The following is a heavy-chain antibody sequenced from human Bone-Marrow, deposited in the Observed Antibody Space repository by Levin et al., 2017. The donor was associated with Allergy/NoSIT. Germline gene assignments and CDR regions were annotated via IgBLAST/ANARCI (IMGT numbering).Heavy chain of an antibody. J-gene: IGHJ3*02. CDR3: ARDYFGSGSSWVALDI. CDR1: EFTVSDTY. V-gene: IGHV3-53*01. CDR2: FTDGGDT. D-gene: IGHD3-10*01. Sequence: PGGSLRLSCAASEFTVSDTYMNWVRLAPGKGLEWVALFTDGGDTYYADSVKGRFTISRDTFKNTVYLEINNLRAEDTAVYYCARDYFGSGSSWVALDIWGQGSMVTVSS.